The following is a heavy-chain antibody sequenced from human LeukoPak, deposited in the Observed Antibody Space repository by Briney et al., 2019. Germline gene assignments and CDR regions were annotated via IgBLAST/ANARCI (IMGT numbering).Heavy chain of an antibody. V-gene: IGHV4-59*01. J-gene: IGHJ4*02. D-gene: IGHD6-13*01. CDR3: ARVGSSRGSFDY. CDR2: IYYSGST. Sequence: PSETLSLTCTVSGGSISSYYWSWIRQPPGKGLEWIGYIYYSGSTNYNPSLKSRVTISVDTSKNQFSLKLSSVTAADTAVYYCARVGSSRGSFDYWGQGTLVTVSS. CDR1: GGSISSYY.